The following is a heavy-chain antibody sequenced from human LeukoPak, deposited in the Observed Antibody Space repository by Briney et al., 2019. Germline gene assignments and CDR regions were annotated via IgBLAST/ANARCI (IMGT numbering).Heavy chain of an antibody. CDR1: GFTFSSYS. J-gene: IGHJ6*02. V-gene: IGHV3-21*01. D-gene: IGHD3-10*01. CDR3: ARALYYYGSGGLYGMDV. Sequence: GGSLRLSCAASGFTFSSYSMNWVRQAPGKGLEWVSSISSSSSYIYYADSAKGRFTISRDNAKNSLYLQMNSLRAEDTAVYYCARALYYYGSGGLYGMDVWGQGTTVTVSS. CDR2: ISSSSSYI.